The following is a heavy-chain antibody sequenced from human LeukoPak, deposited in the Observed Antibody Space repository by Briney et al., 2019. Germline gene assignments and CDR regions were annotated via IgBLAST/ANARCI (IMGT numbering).Heavy chain of an antibody. V-gene: IGHV3-23*01. CDR3: ASLDI. CDR2: ISGSGGGK. J-gene: IGHJ3*02. CDR1: GFNFSRYA. Sequence: PGGSLRLSCAASGFNFSRYAISWVRQAPGKGLEWISSISGSGGGKYYADSVKGRFTISRDNSKNTLYLELSSLRAEDTAVYYCASLDIWGQGTMVTVSS.